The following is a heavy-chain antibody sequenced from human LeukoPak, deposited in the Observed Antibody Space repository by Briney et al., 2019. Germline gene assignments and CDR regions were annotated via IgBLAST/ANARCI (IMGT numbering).Heavy chain of an antibody. CDR1: GYSFTSYW. CDR3: ARDRDSRWDFDL. CDR2: IKQDGSET. D-gene: IGHD3-22*01. V-gene: IGHV3-7*01. Sequence: GESLRISCKGSGYSFTSYWISWVRQAPGKGLEWVASIKQDGSETYYVDSVKGRFTLSRDNAKNSLYLQMNSLRADDTAVYYCARDRDSRWDFDLWGRGTLVTVSS. J-gene: IGHJ2*01.